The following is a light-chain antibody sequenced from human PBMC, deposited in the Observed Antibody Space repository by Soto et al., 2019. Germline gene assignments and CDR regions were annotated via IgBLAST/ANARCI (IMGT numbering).Light chain of an antibody. CDR2: KAS. J-gene: IGKJ1*01. V-gene: IGKV1-5*03. Sequence: DIQMTQFLSTLSASVEARVTFPCRAGQSFIGGLAWYQQKPGKAPKPLIYKASSLESGVPSRFSGSGSGTEFTLTISSLQPDDFATYYCQQYNSYPWTFGQGTKVEIK. CDR1: QSFIGG. CDR3: QQYNSYPWT.